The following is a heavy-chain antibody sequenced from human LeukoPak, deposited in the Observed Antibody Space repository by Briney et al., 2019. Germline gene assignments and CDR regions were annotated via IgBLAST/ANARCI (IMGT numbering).Heavy chain of an antibody. D-gene: IGHD2-15*01. V-gene: IGHV3-30*18. J-gene: IGHJ4*02. CDR1: GFNFNTYG. Sequence: GGSLRLSCAASGFNFNTYGIHWVRQTPGKGLEWLALISYDGTKELYADSVKGRFTISRDSSKNTLFLQMNRLRPEDAAVYYCAKAPVTTCRGAFCYPSDYWGLGTLVTVSS. CDR3: AKAPVTTCRGAFCYPSDY. CDR2: ISYDGTKE.